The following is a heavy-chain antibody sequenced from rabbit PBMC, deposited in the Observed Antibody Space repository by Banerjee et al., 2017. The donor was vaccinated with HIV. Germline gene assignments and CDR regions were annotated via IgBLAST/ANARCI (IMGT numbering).Heavy chain of an antibody. CDR1: GFSFSSSDY. D-gene: IGHD8-1*01. V-gene: IGHV1S40*01. CDR2: IYTGFTTNT. J-gene: IGHJ6*01. CDR3: ARDTGTSFSSYGMDL. Sequence: QALEESGGDLVKPWASLTLTCTASGFSFSSSDYMCWVRQAPWKGLEWISCIYTGFTTNTNYANWAKGRLTISKISSTTVTLQMTSLTAADTATYFCARDTGTSFSSYGMDLWGPGTLVTVS.